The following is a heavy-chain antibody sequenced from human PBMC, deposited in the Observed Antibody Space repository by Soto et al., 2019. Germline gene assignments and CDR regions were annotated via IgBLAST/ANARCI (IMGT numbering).Heavy chain of an antibody. D-gene: IGHD2-2*02. V-gene: IGHV3-23*01. CDR1: GFTFSSYA. Sequence: PGGSLRLSCAASGFTFSSYAMSWVRQAPGKGLEWVSAISGSGGSTYYADSVKGRFTISRDNSKNTLYLQMNSLRAEETAVYYCAKDLFVVVPAAIDYYYGMDVWGQGTTVTVSS. J-gene: IGHJ6*02. CDR3: AKDLFVVVPAAIDYYYGMDV. CDR2: ISGSGGST.